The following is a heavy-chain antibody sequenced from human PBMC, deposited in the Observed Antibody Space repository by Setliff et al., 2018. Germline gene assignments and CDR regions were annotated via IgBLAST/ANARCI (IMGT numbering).Heavy chain of an antibody. CDR2: MNIDNGKT. D-gene: IGHD2-21*01. J-gene: IGHJ4*02. CDR3: ARGYCDGIGCPAPLYYFDS. CDR1: GDTFNNYA. V-gene: IGHV1-3*03. Sequence: ASVKVSCKTSGDTFNNYAITWVRQAPGQGPEWMGWMNIDNGKTEYSQEFQDRVTFTRDTFAETAYMELRSLTSDDMAVYYCARGYCDGIGCPAPLYYFDSWGQGTLVTVSS.